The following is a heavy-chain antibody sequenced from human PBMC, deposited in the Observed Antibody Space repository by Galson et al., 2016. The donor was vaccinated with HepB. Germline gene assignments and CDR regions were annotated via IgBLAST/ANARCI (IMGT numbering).Heavy chain of an antibody. CDR3: AKIAVLAMWYFDY. CDR2: ISSDGSLT. CDR1: GFTFSSHG. J-gene: IGHJ4*02. D-gene: IGHD6-19*01. V-gene: IGHV3-23*01. Sequence: LRLSCAASGFTFSSHGMSWVRQAPGKGPEWVSSISSDGSLTYYADSVKGRFTTSRDNSKNTLYVQLNSLRSEDTAVYYCAKIAVLAMWYFDYWGQGTLVTVSS.